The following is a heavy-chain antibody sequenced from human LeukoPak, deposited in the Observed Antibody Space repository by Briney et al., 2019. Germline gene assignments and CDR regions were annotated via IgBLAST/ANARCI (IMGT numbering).Heavy chain of an antibody. Sequence: PGGSLRLSCAASGSTFSSYAMSWVRQAPGKGLEWVSAISGSGGSTYYADSVKGRFTISRDNSKNTLYLQMNSLRAEDTAVYYCAKDEWYCSSTSCSYFDYWGQGTLVTVSS. CDR1: GSTFSSYA. CDR2: ISGSGGST. CDR3: AKDEWYCSSTSCSYFDY. V-gene: IGHV3-23*01. D-gene: IGHD2-2*01. J-gene: IGHJ4*02.